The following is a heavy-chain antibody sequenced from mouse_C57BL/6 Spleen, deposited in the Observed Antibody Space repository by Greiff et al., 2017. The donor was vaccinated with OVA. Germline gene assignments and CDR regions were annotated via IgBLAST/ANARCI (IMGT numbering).Heavy chain of an antibody. V-gene: IGHV1-80*01. CDR3: ARVRLTTVVENYAMDY. CDR1: GYAFSSYW. D-gene: IGHD1-1*01. J-gene: IGHJ4*01. CDR2: IYPGDGDT. Sequence: QVQLKQSGAELVKPGASVKISCKASGYAFSSYWMNWVKQRPGKGLEWIGQIYPGDGDTNYNGKFKGKATLTADKSSSTAYMQLSSLTSEDSAVYFCARVRLTTVVENYAMDYWGQGTSVTVSS.